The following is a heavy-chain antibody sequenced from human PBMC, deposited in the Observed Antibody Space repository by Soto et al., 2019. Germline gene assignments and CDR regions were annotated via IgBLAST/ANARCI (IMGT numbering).Heavy chain of an antibody. D-gene: IGHD2-21*02. Sequence: ASVKVSCKASGYTFTSYGISWLRQAPGQGLEWMGWINAGNGNTKYSQKFQGRVTITRDTSASTAYMELSSLRSEDTAVYYCASAYCGGDCSNYYYGMDVWG. CDR2: INAGNGNT. J-gene: IGHJ6*02. V-gene: IGHV1-3*01. CDR3: ASAYCGGDCSNYYYGMDV. CDR1: GYTFTSYG.